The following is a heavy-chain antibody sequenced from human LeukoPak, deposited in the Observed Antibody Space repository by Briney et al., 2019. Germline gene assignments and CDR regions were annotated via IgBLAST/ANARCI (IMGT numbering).Heavy chain of an antibody. CDR3: ARLEIAVAGTWYFDY. J-gene: IGHJ4*02. V-gene: IGHV1-8*01. D-gene: IGHD6-19*01. CDR2: MNPNSGNT. Sequence: ASVKVSCRASGYTFTSYDINWVRQATGQGLEWMGWMNPNSGNTGYAQKFQGRVTMTRNTSISTAYMELSSLRSEDTAVYYCARLEIAVAGTWYFDYWGQGTLVTVSS. CDR1: GYTFTSYD.